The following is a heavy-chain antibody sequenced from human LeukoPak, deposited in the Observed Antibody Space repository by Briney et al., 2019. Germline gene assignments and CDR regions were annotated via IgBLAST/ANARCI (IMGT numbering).Heavy chain of an antibody. V-gene: IGHV3-23*01. CDR1: GFTFSSYA. CDR2: ISGSGGST. Sequence: GGSLRLSCAASGFTFSSYAMSWVRQAPGKGLEWVSAISGSGGSTYYADSVKGRFTISRDNSKTTLYLQMNSLRAEDTAVYYCANVDRDGTFDYWGQGTLVTVSS. J-gene: IGHJ4*02. D-gene: IGHD5-24*01. CDR3: ANVDRDGTFDY.